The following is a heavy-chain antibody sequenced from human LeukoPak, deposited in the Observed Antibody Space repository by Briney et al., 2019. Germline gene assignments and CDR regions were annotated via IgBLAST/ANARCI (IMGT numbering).Heavy chain of an antibody. CDR2: IYHSGST. V-gene: IGHV4-4*02. CDR1: GGSISSSNW. D-gene: IGHD3-9*01. CDR3: ARVRNDILTGYYLFDY. J-gene: IGHJ4*02. Sequence: SETLSLTCAVSGGSISSSNWWSWVRQPPGKGLEWIGEIYHSGSTNYNPSLKSRVTISVDKSKNQFSLKLSSVTAADTAAYYCARVRNDILTGYYLFDYWGQGTLVTVSS.